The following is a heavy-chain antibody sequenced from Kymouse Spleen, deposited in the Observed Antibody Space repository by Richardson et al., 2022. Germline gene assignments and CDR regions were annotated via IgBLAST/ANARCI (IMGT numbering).Heavy chain of an antibody. CDR2: IYYSGST. CDR1: GGSISSSSYY. V-gene: IGHV4-39*01. D-gene: IGHD6-13*01. Sequence: QLQLQESGPGLVKPSETLSLTCTVSGGSISSSSYYWGWIRQPPGKGLEWIGSIYYSGSTYYNPSLKSRVTISVDTSKNQFSLKLSSVTAADTAVYYCARRAYSSSWSHFDYWGQGTLVTVSS. J-gene: IGHJ4*02. CDR3: ARRAYSSSWSHFDY.